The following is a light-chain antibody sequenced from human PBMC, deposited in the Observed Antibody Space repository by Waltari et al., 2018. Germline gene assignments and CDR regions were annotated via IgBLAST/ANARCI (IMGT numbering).Light chain of an antibody. CDR1: QSVSRAF. V-gene: IGKV3-20*01. J-gene: IGKJ1*01. CDR3: QHYVRLPAT. Sequence: EIVLTQSPGTLSLSPGESATLSCRASQSVSRAFACYQQKPGQAPRLLIYGASSRATGIPDKFSGSGSGTDFSLTISRLEPEDFAVYFCQHYVRLPATFGQGTKVEIK. CDR2: GAS.